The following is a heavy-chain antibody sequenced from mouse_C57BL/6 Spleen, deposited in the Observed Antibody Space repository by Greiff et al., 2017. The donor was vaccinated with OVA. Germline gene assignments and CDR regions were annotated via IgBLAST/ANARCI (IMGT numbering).Heavy chain of an antibody. V-gene: IGHV1-52*01. CDR1: GYTFTSYW. J-gene: IGHJ3*01. CDR2: IDPSDSET. Sequence: VQLQQPGAELVRPGSSVKLSCKASGYTFTSYWMHWVKQRPIQGLEWIGNIDPSDSETHYNQKFKDKATLTVDKSSSTAYMQLSSLTSEDSAVYYCARGDDYPWFAYWGQGTLVTVSA. CDR3: ARGDDYPWFAY. D-gene: IGHD2-4*01.